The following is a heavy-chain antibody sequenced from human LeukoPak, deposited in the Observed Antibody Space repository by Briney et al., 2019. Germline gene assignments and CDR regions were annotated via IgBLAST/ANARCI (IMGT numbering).Heavy chain of an antibody. J-gene: IGHJ4*02. D-gene: IGHD3-16*01. CDR1: GFTVSSNF. V-gene: IGHV3-53*01. Sequence: GGSLRPSCAASGFTVSSNFMSWFRQAPGKGLEWVSVLYTGGSTHYADSVKGRFIISRDISKNTVYLQMNSLRAEDTAVYYCVRVAPPLAMITIVDYWGQGTLVTVSS. CDR3: VRVAPPLAMITIVDY. CDR2: LYTGGST.